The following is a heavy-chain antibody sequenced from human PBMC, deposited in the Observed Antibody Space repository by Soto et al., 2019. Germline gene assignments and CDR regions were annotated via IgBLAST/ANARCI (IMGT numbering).Heavy chain of an antibody. D-gene: IGHD4-4*01. V-gene: IGHV4-39*01. CDR1: GGSISSSSYY. J-gene: IGHJ3*02. CDR3: ARTVSHTNDAFDI. Sequence: QLQLQESGPGLVKPSETLSLTCTVSGGSISSSSYYWGWIRQPPGKGLEWIGCIYYRGSTYYNPSLKSRVTLSVDTAKHQFSLKLSSVTAADTAVSDCARTVSHTNDAFDIWGQGTMVTVSS. CDR2: IYYRGST.